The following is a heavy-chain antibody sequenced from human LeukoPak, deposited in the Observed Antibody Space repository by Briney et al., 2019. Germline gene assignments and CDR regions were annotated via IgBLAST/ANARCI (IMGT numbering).Heavy chain of an antibody. J-gene: IGHJ3*02. CDR3: AAAELELDAFDI. Sequence: ASVKVSCKASGYTFTGYYMHWVRQAPGQGLEWMGWINPNSGGTNYAQKFQGRATMTRDTSISTAYMELSRLRSDDTAVYYCAAAELELDAFDIWGQGTMVTVSS. CDR1: GYTFTGYY. D-gene: IGHD1-1*01. V-gene: IGHV1-2*02. CDR2: INPNSGGT.